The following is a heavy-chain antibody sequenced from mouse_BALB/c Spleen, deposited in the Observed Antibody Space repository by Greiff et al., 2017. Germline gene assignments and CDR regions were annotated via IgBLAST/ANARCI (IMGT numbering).Heavy chain of an antibody. CDR3: ARSGGNYLDY. V-gene: IGHV1-54*01. CDR1: GYAFTNYL. CDR2: INPGSGGT. D-gene: IGHD3-1*01. Sequence: QVQLQQSGAELVRPGTSVKVSCKASGYAFTNYLIEWVKQRPGQGLEWIGVINPGSGGTNYNEKFKGKATLTADKSSSTAYMQLSSLTSDDSAVYFCARSGGNYLDYWGQGTTLTVSS. J-gene: IGHJ2*01.